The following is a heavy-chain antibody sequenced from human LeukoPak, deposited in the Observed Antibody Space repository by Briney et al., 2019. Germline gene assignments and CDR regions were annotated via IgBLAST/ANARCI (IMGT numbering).Heavy chain of an antibody. J-gene: IGHJ4*02. CDR2: ISATGDST. D-gene: IGHD3-10*01. CDR3: VKGGWGTVLDY. V-gene: IGHV3-23*01. CDR1: GFTFSIYA. Sequence: GGSLRLSCAASGFTFSIYAMGWVRQAPGEGLEWVSTISATGDSTYYADSVKGRLTISRDNSKSTLYLQMSSVRADDTAVYYRVKGGWGTVLDYWGQGTLVTVSS.